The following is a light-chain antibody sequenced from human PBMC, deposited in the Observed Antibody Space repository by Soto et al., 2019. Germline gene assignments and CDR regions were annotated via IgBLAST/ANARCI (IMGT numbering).Light chain of an antibody. V-gene: IGLV1-44*01. CDR3: AAWDDSLNGPV. Sequence: QSVLTQPPSASGTPGQRVTISCSGSSSNIGSNTVNWYQQLPGTAPKLLIYSNNQWPSGVPDRFSGSKSGTSASLAISGFQSEDEADYYCAAWDDSLNGPVFGGGTQLTVL. J-gene: IGLJ3*02. CDR1: SSNIGSNT. CDR2: SNN.